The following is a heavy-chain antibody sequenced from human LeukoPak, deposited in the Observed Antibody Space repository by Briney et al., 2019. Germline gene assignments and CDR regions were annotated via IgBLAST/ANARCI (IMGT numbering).Heavy chain of an antibody. Sequence: GGSLRLSCAASGFTFSSYSMNWVRQAPGKGLEWVSSISSSSSYIYYAGSVKGRFTISRDNAKNSLYLQMNSLRAEDTAVYYCARDIAVAGTSSGDYWGQGTLVTVSS. CDR2: ISSSSSYI. D-gene: IGHD6-19*01. J-gene: IGHJ4*02. V-gene: IGHV3-21*01. CDR1: GFTFSSYS. CDR3: ARDIAVAGTSSGDY.